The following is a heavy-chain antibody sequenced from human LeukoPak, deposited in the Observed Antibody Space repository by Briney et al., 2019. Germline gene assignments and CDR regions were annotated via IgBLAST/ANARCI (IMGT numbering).Heavy chain of an antibody. CDR1: GFTFSSYS. Sequence: GGSLRLSCAASGFTFSSYSMNWVRQAPGKGLEWVSSISSSSSYIYYADPVKGRFTISRDNAKNSLYLQMNSLRAEDTAVYYCARDWAAAAAFDYWGQGTLVTVSS. CDR2: ISSSSSYI. V-gene: IGHV3-21*01. D-gene: IGHD6-13*01. J-gene: IGHJ4*02. CDR3: ARDWAAAAAFDY.